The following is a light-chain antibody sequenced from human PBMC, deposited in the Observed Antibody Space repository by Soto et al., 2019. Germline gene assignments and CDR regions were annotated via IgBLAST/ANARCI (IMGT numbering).Light chain of an antibody. V-gene: IGKV3-20*01. CDR3: QQYGRTYT. CDR1: QSVSSSY. CDR2: GAS. J-gene: IGKJ2*01. Sequence: EIVLTQSPGTLSLSPGERATLSCRASQSVSSSYLAWYQQKPGQAPRLLIYGASSWATGIPDRFSGSGSGTDFTLTISRLEPEDFAVYYCQQYGRTYTFGQGTKLEIK.